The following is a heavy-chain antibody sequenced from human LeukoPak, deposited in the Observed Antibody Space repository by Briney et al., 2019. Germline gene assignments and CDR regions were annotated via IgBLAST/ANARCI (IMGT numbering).Heavy chain of an antibody. CDR3: ARDLDPLESSTIFGVVTTSMGY. V-gene: IGHV1-18*01. D-gene: IGHD3-3*01. CDR2: ISAYNGNT. J-gene: IGHJ4*02. Sequence: PGASVKVSCKASGGTFSSYAISWVRQAPGQGLEWMGWISAYNGNTNYAQKLQGRVTMTTDTSTSTAYMELRSLRSDDTAVYYCARDLDPLESSTIFGVVTTSMGYWGQGTLVTVSS. CDR1: GGTFSSYA.